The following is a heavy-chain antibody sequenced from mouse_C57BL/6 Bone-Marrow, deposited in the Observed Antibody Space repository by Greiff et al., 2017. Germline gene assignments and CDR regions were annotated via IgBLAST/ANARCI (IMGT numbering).Heavy chain of an antibody. Sequence: QVQLQQSGAELVRPGTSVKVSCKASGYAFTNYLIEWVKQRPGQGLEWIGVINPGSGGTNYNEKFKGKATLTADKSSSTAYMQLSSLTSEESAVYCCARSKNWDSWFAYWGQGTLVTVSA. CDR3: ARSKNWDSWFAY. CDR1: GYAFTNYL. V-gene: IGHV1-54*01. CDR2: INPGSGGT. J-gene: IGHJ3*01. D-gene: IGHD4-1*01.